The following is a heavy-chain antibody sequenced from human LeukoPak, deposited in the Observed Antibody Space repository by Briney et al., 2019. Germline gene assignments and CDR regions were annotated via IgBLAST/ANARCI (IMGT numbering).Heavy chain of an antibody. CDR2: ISSSGSTI. CDR3: ARRQGPNTYYYDSSGLWYFDL. CDR1: GFTFSDYY. Sequence: PGGSLRLSCAASGFTFSDYYMSWIRQAPGKGLEWVSYISSSGSTIYYADSVKGRFTISRDNAKNSLYLQMNSLRAEDTAVYYCARRQGPNTYYYDSSGLWYFDLWGRGTLVTVSS. J-gene: IGHJ2*01. V-gene: IGHV3-11*04. D-gene: IGHD3-22*01.